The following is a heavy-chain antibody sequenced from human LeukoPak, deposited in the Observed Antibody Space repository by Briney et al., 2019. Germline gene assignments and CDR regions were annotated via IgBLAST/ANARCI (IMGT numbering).Heavy chain of an antibody. Sequence: PGGSLRLSCAASGFDLNTYEMNWVRQAPGKGLEWIADITISGHTKNYADSVKGRFTISRDNAGTSLYLQMSSLGVEDTGVYYCARGDPHADLWGQGTLVTVSS. V-gene: IGHV3-48*03. J-gene: IGHJ5*02. CDR1: GFDLNTYE. CDR3: ARGDPHADL. CDR2: ITISGHTK.